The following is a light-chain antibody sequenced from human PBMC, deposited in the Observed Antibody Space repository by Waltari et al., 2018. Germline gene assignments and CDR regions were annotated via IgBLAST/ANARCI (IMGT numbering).Light chain of an antibody. J-gene: IGKJ3*01. Sequence: IQSNQSLSSLSASAGDSVTITCRASQAIRSYLAWYQQKPGKAPKVLIYATSTLQSGVLSRFSGSGSGTDFTLTISSLQPEDFATYYCQQLDSYPFTFGPGTKVDIK. V-gene: IGKV1-9*01. CDR2: ATS. CDR3: QQLDSYPFT. CDR1: QAIRSY.